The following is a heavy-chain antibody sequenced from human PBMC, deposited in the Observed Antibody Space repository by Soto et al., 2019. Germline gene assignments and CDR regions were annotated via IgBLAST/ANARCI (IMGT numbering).Heavy chain of an antibody. J-gene: IGHJ4*02. CDR1: GFTFSSYW. Sequence: DVQLVESGGGVAQPGGSLRLSCAASGFTFSSYWMSWVRRAPGKALECVANIKGDAREKYYVDSVKGRFTISRDNANSILYLQMDSLGAEDTAIYYCARGTSHFNYAHVWYWGLGTQVTVSS. V-gene: IGHV3-7*03. CDR3: ARGTSHFNYAHVWY. CDR2: IKGDAREK. D-gene: IGHD2-2*01.